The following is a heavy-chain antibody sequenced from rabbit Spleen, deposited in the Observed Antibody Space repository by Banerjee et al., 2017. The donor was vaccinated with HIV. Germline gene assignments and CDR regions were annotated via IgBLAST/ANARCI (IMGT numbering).Heavy chain of an antibody. CDR3: ARDTGSSFSSYGMDL. V-gene: IGHV1S40*01. Sequence: QSLEESGGDLVKPGTSLTLTCKASGVSFSGSYWICWVRQAPGKGLEWIGCINTGSGSAYYASWAKGRFTISRNTNQNTVTLQLKSLTGVDTATYFCARDTGSSFSSYGMDLWGPGTLVTVS. CDR1: GVSFSGSYW. D-gene: IGHD8-1*01. CDR2: INTGSGSA. J-gene: IGHJ6*01.